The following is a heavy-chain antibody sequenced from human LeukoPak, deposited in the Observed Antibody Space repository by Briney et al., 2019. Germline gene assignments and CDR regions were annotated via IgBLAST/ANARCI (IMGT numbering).Heavy chain of an antibody. CDR3: ARESACGTTNCLAPADWLDP. D-gene: IGHD2-2*01. J-gene: IGHJ5*02. CDR1: GYTFTGYY. V-gene: IGHV1-2*02. Sequence: ASVKVSCKASGYTFTGYYMHWVRQAPGQGLEWMGWISPNSGDTDIAQKFQGRVTMTRDTSIPTSYMEVDSLTSDDTAVYYCARESACGTTNCLAPADWLDPWGQGTLVIVSS. CDR2: ISPNSGDT.